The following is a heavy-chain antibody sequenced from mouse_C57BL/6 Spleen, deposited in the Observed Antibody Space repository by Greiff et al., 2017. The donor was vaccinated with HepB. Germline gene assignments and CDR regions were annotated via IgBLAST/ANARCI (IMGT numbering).Heavy chain of an antibody. J-gene: IGHJ2*01. V-gene: IGHV1-39*01. D-gene: IGHD1-1*01. CDR3: AREGYYGSSYDFDY. CDR1: GYSFTDYN. Sequence: EVKLMESGPELVKPGASVKISCKASGYSFTDYNMNWVKQSNGKSLEWIGVINPNYGTTSYNQKFKGKATLTVDQSSSTAYMQLNSLTSEDSAVYYCAREGYYGSSYDFDYWGQGTTLTVSS. CDR2: INPNYGTT.